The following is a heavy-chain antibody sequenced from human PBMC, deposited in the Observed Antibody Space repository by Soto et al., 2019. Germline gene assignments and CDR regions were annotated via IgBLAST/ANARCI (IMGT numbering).Heavy chain of an antibody. CDR2: IYYSGST. Sequence: PSETLCLTCTVSGGSISSSVYYWGWIRQPPEKGLEWIGSIYYSGSTYYNPSLKSRVTLSVDTSKTQLSLKLSSVTAADTAVYYCARQDSSSLSFQHWGQAALVTVSS. CDR1: GGSISSSVYY. J-gene: IGHJ1*01. V-gene: IGHV4-39*01. D-gene: IGHD6-13*01. CDR3: ARQDSSSLSFQH.